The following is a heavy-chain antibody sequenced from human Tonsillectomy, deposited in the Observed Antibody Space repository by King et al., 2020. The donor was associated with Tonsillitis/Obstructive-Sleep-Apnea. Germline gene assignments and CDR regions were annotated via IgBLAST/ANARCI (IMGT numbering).Heavy chain of an antibody. CDR2: IYWDDDK. D-gene: IGHD2-15*01. J-gene: IGHJ4*02. CDR1: GFSLSTSGVG. Sequence: QFTLKESGPTLVKPTQTLTLTCTFSGFSLSTSGVGVGWIRQPPGKALEWLALIYWDDDKRYSPSLKSRLTITKDTSKNQVVLTMTTMDPVDTATYYCAHQGYCSGGRCYSDYFDYWGQGTLVTVSS. V-gene: IGHV2-5*02. CDR3: AHQGYCSGGRCYSDYFDY.